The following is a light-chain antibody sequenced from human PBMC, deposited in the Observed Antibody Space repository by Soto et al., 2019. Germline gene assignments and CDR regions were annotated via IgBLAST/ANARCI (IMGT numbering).Light chain of an antibody. J-gene: IGLJ1*01. V-gene: IGLV2-8*01. Sequence: QSALTQPPSASGSPGQSVTISCTGTSSDVGGYNFVSWYQQHPGKAPKLMIYEVSKRPSGVPDRFSGSKSGNTASLTVSGLQAEDEADYYCCSYASSSTLVFGTGTKVTVL. CDR2: EVS. CDR3: CSYASSSTLV. CDR1: SSDVGGYNF.